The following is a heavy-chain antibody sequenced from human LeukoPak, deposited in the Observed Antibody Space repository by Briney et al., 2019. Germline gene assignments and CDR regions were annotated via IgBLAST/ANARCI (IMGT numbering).Heavy chain of an antibody. CDR3: ATQGVEY. V-gene: IGHV4-39*07. Sequence: SETLSLTCSVSGGSISNNIYYWGWIRQPPGKGLEWIGNIYYSGSTYYNPSLKSRVIISVDTSKNQFSLKLSSVTAADTAVYYCATQGVEYWGQGTLVTVSS. CDR1: GGSISNNIYY. D-gene: IGHD2-21*01. J-gene: IGHJ4*02. CDR2: IYYSGST.